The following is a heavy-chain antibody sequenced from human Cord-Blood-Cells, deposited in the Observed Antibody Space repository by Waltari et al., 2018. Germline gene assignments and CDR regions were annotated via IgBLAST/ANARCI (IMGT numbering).Heavy chain of an antibody. CDR3: ARTVAIFGVGVFDY. V-gene: IGHV4-30-4*08. D-gene: IGHD3-3*01. CDR1: CGSISRGASY. J-gene: IGHJ4*02. Sequence: QVQLQESGPGLVKPSQTLSLTCTVSCGSISRGASYWIWLRQPPGKGLEWIGYIYYSGSTYYNPSLKSRVTISVDTSKNQFSLKLSSVTAADTAVYYCARTVAIFGVGVFDYWGQGTLVTVSS. CDR2: IYYSGST.